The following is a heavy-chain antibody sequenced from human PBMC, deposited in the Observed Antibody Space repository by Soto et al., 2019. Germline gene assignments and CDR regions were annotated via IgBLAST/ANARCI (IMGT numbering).Heavy chain of an antibody. CDR1: GFTFSSYG. Sequence: QVQLVESGGGVVQPGRSLRLSCAASGFTFSSYGMHWVRQAPGKGLEWVAVISYDGSNKYYADSVKGRFTIPRDNSKNTLYLQMNSLRAEDTAVYYCAKIAVVTAIRDAFDIWGQGTMVTVSS. V-gene: IGHV3-30*18. D-gene: IGHD2-21*02. CDR3: AKIAVVTAIRDAFDI. CDR2: ISYDGSNK. J-gene: IGHJ3*02.